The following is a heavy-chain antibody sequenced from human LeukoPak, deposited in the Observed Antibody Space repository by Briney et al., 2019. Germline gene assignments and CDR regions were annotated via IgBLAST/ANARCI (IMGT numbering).Heavy chain of an antibody. V-gene: IGHV4-34*01. J-gene: IGHJ4*02. CDR1: GVSFSGYY. CDR3: ARGGRLDY. Sequence: SETLSLTCAVYGVSFSGYYWSWIRQPPGKGLEWIGEINHSGSTNYNPSLKSRVTISVDTSKNQFSLKLSSVTAADTAVYYCARGGRLDYWGQGTLVTVSS. CDR2: INHSGST.